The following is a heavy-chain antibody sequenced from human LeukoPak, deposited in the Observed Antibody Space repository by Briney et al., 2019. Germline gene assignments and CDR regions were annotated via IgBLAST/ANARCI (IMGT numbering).Heavy chain of an antibody. J-gene: IGHJ4*02. V-gene: IGHV4-59*08. CDR1: GGFITSYC. CDR3: ARRHTSGWYVDQ. Sequence: SETLSLTCTVSGGFITSYCWNWIRQPPGKGLERIGYIYCSGNTNSNPSLKSRVTMALDTSKNQLSLKLSSVTAADTAVYYCARRHTSGWYVDQWGQGTLVTVSS. D-gene: IGHD6-25*01. CDR2: IYCSGNT.